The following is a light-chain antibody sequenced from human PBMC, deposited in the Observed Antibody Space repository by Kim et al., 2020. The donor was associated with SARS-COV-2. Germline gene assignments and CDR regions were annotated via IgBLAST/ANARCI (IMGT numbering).Light chain of an antibody. J-gene: IGLJ1*01. CDR2: EGS. Sequence: QSALTQPASVSGSPGQSITISCTGTSSDVGSYNLVSWYQQHPGKAPKLMIYEGSKRPSGVSNRFSGSKSGNTASLTISGLQAEDEADYYCSFGTGTKVTVL. V-gene: IGLV2-23*01. CDR3: S. CDR1: SSDVGSYNL.